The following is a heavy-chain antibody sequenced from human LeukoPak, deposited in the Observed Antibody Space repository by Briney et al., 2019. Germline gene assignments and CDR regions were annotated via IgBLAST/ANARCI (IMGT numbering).Heavy chain of an antibody. CDR1: GFAFSNAW. CDR3: TTGTYYYDSSGYYIRYFDY. D-gene: IGHD3-22*01. J-gene: IGHJ4*02. CDR2: IKSKTDGGTT. Sequence: PGGSLRLSCAASGFAFSNAWVSWVRQAPGKGLEWVGRIKSKTDGGTTDYAAPVKGRFTISRDDSKNTLYLQMNSLKTEDTAVYYCTTGTYYYDSSGYYIRYFDYWGQGTLVTVSS. V-gene: IGHV3-15*01.